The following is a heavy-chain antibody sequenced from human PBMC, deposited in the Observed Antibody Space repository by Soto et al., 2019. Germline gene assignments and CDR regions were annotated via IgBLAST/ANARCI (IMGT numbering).Heavy chain of an antibody. CDR1: GGSISSGGYY. J-gene: IGHJ5*02. CDR3: ARDYSVASIAVAGTGWFDP. CDR2: IYYSGST. V-gene: IGHV4-31*03. D-gene: IGHD6-19*01. Sequence: SETLSLTCTVSGGSISSGGYYWSWIRQHPGKGLEWIGYIYYSGSTYYNPSLKSRVTISVDTSKNQFSLKLSSVTAADTAVYYCARDYSVASIAVAGTGWFDPWGQGTLVTVSS.